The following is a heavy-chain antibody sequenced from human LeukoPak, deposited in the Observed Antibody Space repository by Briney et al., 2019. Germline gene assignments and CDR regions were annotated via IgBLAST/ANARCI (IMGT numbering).Heavy chain of an antibody. CDR2: INHSGST. J-gene: IGHJ4*02. D-gene: IGHD3-10*01. CDR1: GGSFSGYY. Sequence: SETLSLTCAVYGGSFSGYYWSWIRQPPGKGLEWIGEINHSGSTNYNPSPKSRVTISVDTSKNQFSLKLSSVTAADTAVYYCARRDIIYGLNGFWGQGTLVTVSS. V-gene: IGHV4-34*01. CDR3: ARRDIIYGLNGF.